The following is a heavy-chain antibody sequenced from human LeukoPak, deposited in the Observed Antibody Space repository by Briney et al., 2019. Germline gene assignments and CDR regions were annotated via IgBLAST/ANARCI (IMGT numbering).Heavy chain of an antibody. CDR1: GFTFSRYA. J-gene: IGHJ3*02. V-gene: IGHV3-30*04. CDR2: FTYDGNDG. CDR3: ARERDAFDI. Sequence: GGSLRLSCAASGFTFSRYATHWVRQAPGKGLEWVAVFTYDGNDGYYADSVEGRFTISRDNSKNTLYLQMNGLRVEDTAVYFCARERDAFDIWGQGTMVTVSS.